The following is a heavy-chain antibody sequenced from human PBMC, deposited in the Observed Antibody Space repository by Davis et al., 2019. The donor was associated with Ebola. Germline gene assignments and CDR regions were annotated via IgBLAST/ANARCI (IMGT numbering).Heavy chain of an antibody. V-gene: IGHV1-18*01. CDR1: GYTFTSYG. Sequence: ASVKVSCKASGYTFTSYGISWVRQAPGQGLEWMGWISAYNLKTKYAQKLQGRVTMTIDTSTSTAYMELRSLRSGDTAVYYCAGDHGDYIDYWGQGTLVTVSS. CDR2: ISAYNLKT. D-gene: IGHD4-17*01. J-gene: IGHJ4*02. CDR3: AGDHGDYIDY.